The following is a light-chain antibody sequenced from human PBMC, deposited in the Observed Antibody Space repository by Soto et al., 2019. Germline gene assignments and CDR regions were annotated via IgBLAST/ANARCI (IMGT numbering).Light chain of an antibody. V-gene: IGKV3-15*01. Sequence: EIVMTQSPATLSVSPGERATLSCRASQSVGSNLAWYQQKPGQAPRLLIYGSSTTATGIPARFSGSGSGTEFTLTISSLQSEDCAVYYCQQYNNWPPYTFGQGTKLEI. CDR3: QQYNNWPPYT. CDR2: GSS. J-gene: IGKJ2*01. CDR1: QSVGSN.